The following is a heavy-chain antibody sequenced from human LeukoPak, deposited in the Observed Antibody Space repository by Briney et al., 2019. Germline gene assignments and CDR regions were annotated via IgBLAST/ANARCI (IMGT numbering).Heavy chain of an antibody. CDR3: AKDLLAAAGNYYYYYGMDV. CDR2: IIPILGIA. Sequence: GASVKVSCKASGGTFSSYAISWVRQAPGQGLEWMGRIIPILGIANYAQKFQGRVTITADRSTSTAYMELSSLRSEDTAVYYCAKDLLAAAGNYYYYYGMDVWGQGTTVTVSS. V-gene: IGHV1-69*04. CDR1: GGTFSSYA. J-gene: IGHJ6*02. D-gene: IGHD6-13*01.